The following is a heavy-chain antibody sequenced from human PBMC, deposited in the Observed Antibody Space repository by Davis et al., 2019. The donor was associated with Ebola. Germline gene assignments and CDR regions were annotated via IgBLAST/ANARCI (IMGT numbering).Heavy chain of an antibody. CDR1: GYTFTSYA. Sequence: AASVKVSCKASGYTFTSYAVHWVRQAPGQRLEWMGWINAGTGNTNYSQKFQGRVSITGDTSASTAYMELTGLRSEDAAVYYCARDYGDYGSYFDYWGQGTLVTVSS. CDR3: ARDYGDYGSYFDY. CDR2: INAGTGNT. D-gene: IGHD4-17*01. J-gene: IGHJ4*02. V-gene: IGHV1-3*01.